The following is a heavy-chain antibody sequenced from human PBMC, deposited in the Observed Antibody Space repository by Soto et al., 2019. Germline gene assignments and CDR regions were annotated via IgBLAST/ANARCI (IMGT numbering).Heavy chain of an antibody. CDR1: GGSISSSSYY. D-gene: IGHD3-22*01. J-gene: IGHJ5*02. Sequence: LSLTCTVSGGSISSSSYYWGWIRQPPGKGLEWIGNIYYSGSTYYNPSLKSRVTISVDTSKNQFSLKLSSVPAADTAVYYCATFLDYSDISGYVSWGLGPLVTAPQ. CDR3: ATFLDYSDISGYVS. CDR2: IYYSGST. V-gene: IGHV4-39*01.